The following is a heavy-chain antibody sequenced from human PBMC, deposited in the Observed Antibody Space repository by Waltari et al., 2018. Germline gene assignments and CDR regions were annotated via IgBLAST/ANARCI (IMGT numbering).Heavy chain of an antibody. D-gene: IGHD1-26*01. CDR2: IWYDGSNK. Sequence: QVQLVESGGGVVQPGRSLRLSCAASGFTFSSYGMHWVRQAPGKGLEWVAVIWYDGSNKDYADSVKGRFTISRDNSKNTLYLQMNSLRAEDTAVYYCARDNKKWELPFDYWGQGTLVTVSS. CDR3: ARDNKKWELPFDY. V-gene: IGHV3-33*01. J-gene: IGHJ4*02. CDR1: GFTFSSYG.